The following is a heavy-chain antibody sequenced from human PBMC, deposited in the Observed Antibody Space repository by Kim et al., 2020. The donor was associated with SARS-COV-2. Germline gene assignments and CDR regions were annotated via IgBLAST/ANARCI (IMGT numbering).Heavy chain of an antibody. Sequence: GESLKISCKGSGYSFISYWISWVRQMPGKGLEWMGRIDPSDSYTNYSPSFQGHVTISADKSISTAYLQWSSLKASDTAMYYCARRDSSGYLGGSLDPWGQGTLVTVSS. CDR3: ARRDSSGYLGGSLDP. J-gene: IGHJ5*02. CDR2: IDPSDSYT. V-gene: IGHV5-10-1*01. CDR1: GYSFISYW. D-gene: IGHD3-22*01.